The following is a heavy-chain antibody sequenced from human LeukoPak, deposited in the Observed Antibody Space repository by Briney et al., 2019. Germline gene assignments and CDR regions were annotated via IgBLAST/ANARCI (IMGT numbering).Heavy chain of an antibody. CDR3: ARGGYFGSGVDAFDI. D-gene: IGHD3-10*01. CDR1: GGSISSGDNY. V-gene: IGHV4-30-2*01. Sequence: SETLSLTCTVSGGSISSGDNYWTWIRQPPGKGLEWIGYISHSGTTFYTSSLKSRVTISVDRSKSQFSLKLSSVTAADTAVYYCARGGYFGSGVDAFDIWGQGTLVTVSS. J-gene: IGHJ3*02. CDR2: ISHSGTT.